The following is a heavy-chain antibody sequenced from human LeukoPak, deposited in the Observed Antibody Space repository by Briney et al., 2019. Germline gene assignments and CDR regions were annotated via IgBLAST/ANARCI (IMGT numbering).Heavy chain of an antibody. Sequence: ASVKVSCKASGYTFTSYGISWVRQAPGQGLEWMGWISAYNGNTNYAQKLQGRVTMTTDTSTSTAYMELRSLRSDDTAAYYCARVDDSSGYSYYFDYWGQGTLVTVSS. D-gene: IGHD3-22*01. CDR1: GYTFTSYG. V-gene: IGHV1-18*01. J-gene: IGHJ4*02. CDR2: ISAYNGNT. CDR3: ARVDDSSGYSYYFDY.